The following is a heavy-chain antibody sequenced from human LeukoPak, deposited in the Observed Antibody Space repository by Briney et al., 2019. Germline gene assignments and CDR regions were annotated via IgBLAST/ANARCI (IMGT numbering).Heavy chain of an antibody. V-gene: IGHV3-21*01. J-gene: IGHJ4*02. CDR1: GFTFSNYH. D-gene: IGHD3-16*01. CDR3: ATWRLEMQPWGTSQM. CDR2: ITTSSGYI. Sequence: SGGSLRLSRVASGFTFSNYHMNWVRQAPGKGLEWVSSITTSSGYIYHSDSVRGRFTISRDNAKNSLYLQMSNLRVEDTAVYFCATWRLEMQPWGTSQMWGQGTRVTVSS.